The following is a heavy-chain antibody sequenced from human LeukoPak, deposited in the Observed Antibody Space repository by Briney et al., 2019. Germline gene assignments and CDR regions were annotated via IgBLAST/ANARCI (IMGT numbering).Heavy chain of an antibody. CDR2: IYYSGST. D-gene: IGHD4-17*01. CDR1: GGSSSSSSYY. Sequence: SETLSLTCTVSGGSSSSSSYYWGWIRQPPGKGLEWIGSIYYSGSTYYNPSLKSRVTISVDTSKNQFSLKLSSVTAADTAVYYCARHNRYGDYAQFGYWGQGTLVTVSS. V-gene: IGHV4-39*01. J-gene: IGHJ4*02. CDR3: ARHNRYGDYAQFGY.